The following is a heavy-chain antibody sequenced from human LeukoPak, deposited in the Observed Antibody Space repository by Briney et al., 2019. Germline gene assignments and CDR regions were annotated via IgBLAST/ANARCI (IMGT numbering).Heavy chain of an antibody. Sequence: PGGSLRLSCAASGFTFSSYGMHWVRQAPGKGLEWVAFIWYDGSNKYYADSVKGRFTISRDNSKNTLYLQMNSLRVEDTAVYYCARVGEGAAKDWGQGTLVTVSS. V-gene: IGHV3-33*01. J-gene: IGHJ4*02. CDR3: ARVGEGAAKD. D-gene: IGHD1-26*01. CDR1: GFTFSSYG. CDR2: IWYDGSNK.